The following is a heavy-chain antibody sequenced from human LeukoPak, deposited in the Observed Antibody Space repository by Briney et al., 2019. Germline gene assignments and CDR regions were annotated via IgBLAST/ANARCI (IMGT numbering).Heavy chain of an antibody. CDR3: ARDKEKKGDGLDV. CDR1: GGSITSRDSS. Sequence: PSETLSLTCTVSGGSITSRDSSWSWIRQPPGKGLEWIGYINYSGSTSYNPSLKSRVTISVDTSKNQFSLKLSSVTAADTAVYYCARDKEKKGDGLDVWGQGATVTVSS. V-gene: IGHV4-30-4*01. J-gene: IGHJ6*02. CDR2: INYSGST.